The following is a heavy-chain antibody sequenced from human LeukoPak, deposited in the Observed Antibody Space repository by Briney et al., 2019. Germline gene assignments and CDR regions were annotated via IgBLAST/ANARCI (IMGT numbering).Heavy chain of an antibody. Sequence: GASVKVSCKASGYTFTSYDINWVRQATGQGLEWMGWTNPNSGNTGYAQKFQGRVTMTRSTSISTAYMELSSLRSEDTAVYYCARYHYYDSSGLDAFDIWGQGTMVTVSS. V-gene: IGHV1-8*01. CDR1: GYTFTSYD. D-gene: IGHD3-22*01. CDR3: ARYHYYDSSGLDAFDI. CDR2: TNPNSGNT. J-gene: IGHJ3*02.